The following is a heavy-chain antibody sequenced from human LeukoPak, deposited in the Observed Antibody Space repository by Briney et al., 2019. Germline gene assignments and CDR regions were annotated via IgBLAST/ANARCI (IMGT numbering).Heavy chain of an antibody. Sequence: ASVKVSCRASGYTFTGNHVHWVRQAPGQGLEWMGWIDPNSGGTKYAQKFQDRVTMTSDTSISTAYMELSGLRSDDTAVYFCAKEADIVSFDLWGRGTLVTVSS. V-gene: IGHV1-2*02. CDR3: AKEADIVSFDL. CDR1: GYTFTGNH. D-gene: IGHD2-15*01. J-gene: IGHJ2*01. CDR2: IDPNSGGT.